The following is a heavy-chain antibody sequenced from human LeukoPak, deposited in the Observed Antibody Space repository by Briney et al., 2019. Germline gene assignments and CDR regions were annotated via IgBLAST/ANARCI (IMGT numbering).Heavy chain of an antibody. Sequence: GGSLRLSCAASGFTFSSYAMSWVRQAPGKGLEWVSAISGSGGSTYYADSVKGRFTISRDNSKNTLYLQMNSLRAEDTAVYYCAKEGGATIWSSYSSGTDAFDIWGQGTMVTVSS. CDR3: AKEGGATIWSSYSSGTDAFDI. J-gene: IGHJ3*02. CDR2: ISGSGGST. CDR1: GFTFSSYA. V-gene: IGHV3-23*01. D-gene: IGHD3-3*01.